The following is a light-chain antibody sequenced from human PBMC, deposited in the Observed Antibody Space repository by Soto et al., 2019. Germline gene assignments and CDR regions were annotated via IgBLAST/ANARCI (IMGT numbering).Light chain of an antibody. J-gene: IGKJ2*01. Sequence: EIVLTQSPATLSLSPGERATLSCSASQSVSSSLAWYQQKPGQAPRLLIYDASNRATDIPARFSGSGSGTDFTLTINSLEPEDFAVYYCKQRSNWPRTFGQGTKLEIK. CDR2: DAS. CDR1: QSVSSS. CDR3: KQRSNWPRT. V-gene: IGKV3-11*01.